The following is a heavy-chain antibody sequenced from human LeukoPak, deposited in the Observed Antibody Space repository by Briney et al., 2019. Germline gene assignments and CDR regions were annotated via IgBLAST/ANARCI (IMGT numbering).Heavy chain of an antibody. V-gene: IGHV3-30*04. CDR2: ISYDGSNK. CDR3: ARVGVAVAGTY. Sequence: GGSLRLSCAASGFTFSSYAMHWVRQAPGKGLEWVAVISYDGSNKYYADSVKGRFTISRDNSKNTLYPQMNSLRAEDTAVYYCARVGVAVAGTYWGQGTLVTVSS. D-gene: IGHD6-19*01. CDR1: GFTFSSYA. J-gene: IGHJ4*02.